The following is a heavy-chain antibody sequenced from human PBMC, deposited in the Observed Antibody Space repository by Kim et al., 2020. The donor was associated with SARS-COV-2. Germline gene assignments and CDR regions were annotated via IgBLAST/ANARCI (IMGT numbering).Heavy chain of an antibody. CDR1: GFTFSSYW. CDR2: IKQDGTEK. D-gene: IGHD6-19*01. J-gene: IGHJ6*02. CDR3: ARVRVAVAGAYHYYGMDV. V-gene: IGHV3-7*03. Sequence: GGSLRLSCAGTGFTFSSYWMSWVRQAPGKGLEWVANIKQDGTEKYFVDSVKGRFTISRDNAKNSLYLQMNSLRAEDTAVYYCARVRVAVAGAYHYYGMDVWGPGDPGTVS.